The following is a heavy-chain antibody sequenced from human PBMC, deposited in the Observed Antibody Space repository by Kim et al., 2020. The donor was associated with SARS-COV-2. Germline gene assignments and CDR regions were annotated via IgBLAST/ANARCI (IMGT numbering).Heavy chain of an antibody. D-gene: IGHD1-26*01. J-gene: IGHJ2*01. CDR3: TTDPWYSGSYDFLVYGYFDL. CDR1: GFTFSNAW. Sequence: GGSLRLSCAASGFTFSNAWMSWVRQAPGKGLEWVGRIKSKTDGGTTDYAAPVKGRFTISRDDSKNTLYLQMNSLKTEDTAVYYCTTDPWYSGSYDFLVYGYFDLWGRGTLVTVSS. V-gene: IGHV3-15*01. CDR2: IKSKTDGGTT.